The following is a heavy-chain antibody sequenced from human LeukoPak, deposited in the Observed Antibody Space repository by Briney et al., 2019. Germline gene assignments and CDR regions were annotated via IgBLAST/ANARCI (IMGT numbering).Heavy chain of an antibody. D-gene: IGHD3-3*01. CDR3: ARCITIFGVVQYYFDY. J-gene: IGHJ4*02. CDR2: ISSSSSYI. Sequence: GGSLRLSCAASGFTFSSYSMNWVRQAPGKGLEWVSSISSSSSYIYYADSVKGRFTISRDNAKNSLYLQMNSLRAEDTVVYYCARCITIFGVVQYYFDYWGQGTLVTVSS. CDR1: GFTFSSYS. V-gene: IGHV3-21*01.